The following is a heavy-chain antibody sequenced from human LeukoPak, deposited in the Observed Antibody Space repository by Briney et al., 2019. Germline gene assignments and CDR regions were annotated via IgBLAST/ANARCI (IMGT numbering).Heavy chain of an antibody. V-gene: IGHV1-3*01. CDR1: GYTFTSYA. J-gene: IGHJ4*02. Sequence: ASEKVSCKASGYTFTSYAMHWVRQAPGQRLEWMGWINAGNGNTKYSQKFQGRVTITRDTSASTAYMELSSLRSEDTAVYYCARDRRGSGWYGALSYWGQGTLVTVSS. D-gene: IGHD6-19*01. CDR2: INAGNGNT. CDR3: ARDRRGSGWYGALSY.